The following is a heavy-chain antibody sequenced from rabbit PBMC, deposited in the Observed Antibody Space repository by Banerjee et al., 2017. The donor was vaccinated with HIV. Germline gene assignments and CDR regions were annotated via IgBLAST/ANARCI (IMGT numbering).Heavy chain of an antibody. J-gene: IGHJ3*01. Sequence: QLVESGGGLVQPEGSLTLTCTASGFTLSSSYYMCWVRQAPGKGLEWIGYIDPVFGSTYYASGVNGRFTIPSHNAQNTLYLQLNSLTAADTATYFCVRAKYASSSGYARLDLWGQGTLVTVS. CDR3: VRAKYASSSGYARLDL. V-gene: IGHV1S7*01. CDR2: IDPVFGST. D-gene: IGHD1-1*01. CDR1: GFTLSSSYY.